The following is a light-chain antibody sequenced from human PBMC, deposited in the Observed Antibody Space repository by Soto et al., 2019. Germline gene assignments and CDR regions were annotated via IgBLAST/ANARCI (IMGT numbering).Light chain of an antibody. CDR3: QKYNSAPWT. CDR1: QGISNN. CDR2: AAS. V-gene: IGKV1-27*01. Sequence: DIQMTQSPSSLSASVGDRVTITCRASQGISNNLAWYQQKPGKVPKLLIYAASTLQSGVPSRFSVSGSVTDFTLTISSLQPEDVATDYCQKYNSAPWTFGQGTKVEIK. J-gene: IGKJ1*01.